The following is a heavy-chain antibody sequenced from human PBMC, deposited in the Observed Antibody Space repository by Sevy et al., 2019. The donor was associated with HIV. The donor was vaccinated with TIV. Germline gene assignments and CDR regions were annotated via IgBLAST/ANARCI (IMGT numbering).Heavy chain of an antibody. CDR3: ARVPPYYYDSSGYYYFDY. CDR1: GFTFSSYW. J-gene: IGHJ4*02. CDR2: INSDGSST. D-gene: IGHD3-22*01. V-gene: IGHV3-74*01. Sequence: GGSLRLSCAASGFTFSSYWMHWVRQAPGKGLVWVSRINSDGSSTSYVDSVKGRFTISRDNAKNTLYLQMNSLRAEDTAVYYCARVPPYYYDSSGYYYFDYWGQGTLVTVSS.